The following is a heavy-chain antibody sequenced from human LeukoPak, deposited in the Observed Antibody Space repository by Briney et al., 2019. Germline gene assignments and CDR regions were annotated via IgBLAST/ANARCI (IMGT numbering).Heavy chain of an antibody. D-gene: IGHD2-2*01. V-gene: IGHV4-39*01. CDR3: ARQDCSSTSCYRPPGWFDP. CDR1: GGSISSSSYY. J-gene: IGHJ5*02. Sequence: SETLSLTCTVSGGSISSSSYYWGWIRQPPGKGLEWIGCIYYSGSTYYNPSLKSRVTISVVTSKNQFSLKLSSVTAADTAVYYCARQDCSSTSCYRPPGWFDPWGQGALVTVSS. CDR2: IYYSGST.